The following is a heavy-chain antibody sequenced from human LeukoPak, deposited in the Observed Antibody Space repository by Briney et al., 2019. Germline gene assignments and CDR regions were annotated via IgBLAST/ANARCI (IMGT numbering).Heavy chain of an antibody. Sequence: ASVKVSCKASGYTFTGYYMHWVRQAPGQGLEWMGWINPNSGGTNYAQKFQGRVTMTRDTSISTAYMELSRLRSDDTAVYYCARGTRPDTIFGVVTRRLDYWGQGTLVTVSS. D-gene: IGHD3-3*01. CDR2: INPNSGGT. V-gene: IGHV1-2*02. J-gene: IGHJ4*02. CDR1: GYTFTGYY. CDR3: ARGTRPDTIFGVVTRRLDY.